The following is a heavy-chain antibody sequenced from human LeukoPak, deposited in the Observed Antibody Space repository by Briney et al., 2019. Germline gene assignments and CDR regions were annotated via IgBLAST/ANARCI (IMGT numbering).Heavy chain of an antibody. Sequence: SGPTLVNPTQTLTLTCTFSGFSLSSSGMCVSWIRQPPGKALEWLAVIFWDDDDRYIPSLKSRLTITKDTSKNQVVLTMTNMDPVDTATYYCAHRPGWRDYFDYWGQGTLVTVSS. V-gene: IGHV2-5*08. J-gene: IGHJ4*02. D-gene: IGHD3-3*01. CDR3: AHRPGWRDYFDY. CDR2: IFWDDDD. CDR1: GFSLSSSGMC.